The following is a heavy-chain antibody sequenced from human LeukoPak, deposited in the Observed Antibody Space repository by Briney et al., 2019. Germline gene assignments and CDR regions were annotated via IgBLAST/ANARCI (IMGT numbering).Heavy chain of an antibody. J-gene: IGHJ4*02. D-gene: IGHD6-6*01. CDR1: GYTFTSYD. Sequence: GASVKVSCKASGYTFTSYDINWVRQATGQGLEWMGRIIPILGIANYAQKFQGRVTITADKSTSTAYMELSSLRSEDTAVYYCARGGGPIAARRQVDYWGQGTLVTVSS. CDR3: ARGGGPIAARRQVDY. CDR2: IIPILGIA. V-gene: IGHV1-69*04.